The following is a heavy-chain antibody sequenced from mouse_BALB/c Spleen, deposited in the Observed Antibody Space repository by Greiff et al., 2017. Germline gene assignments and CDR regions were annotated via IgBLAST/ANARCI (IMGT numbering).Heavy chain of an antibody. CDR2: ISRGSSTI. Sequence: EVKLMESGGGLVQPGGSRKLSCAASGFTFSSFGMHWVRQAPEKGLEWVAYISRGSSTIYYADTVKGRFTISRDNPKNTLFLQMTSLRSEDTAMYYCARGGNYRVYYFDYWGQGTTLTVSS. J-gene: IGHJ2*01. CDR3: ARGGNYRVYYFDY. D-gene: IGHD2-1*01. V-gene: IGHV5-17*02. CDR1: GFTFSSFG.